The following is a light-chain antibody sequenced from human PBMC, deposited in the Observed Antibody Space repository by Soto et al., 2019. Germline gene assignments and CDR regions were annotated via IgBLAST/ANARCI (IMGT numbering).Light chain of an antibody. V-gene: IGKV1-9*01. CDR2: AAS. J-gene: IGKJ4*01. CDR3: QQLRSYPST. CDR1: QGISSY. Sequence: IQLTQSPSSLSASVGDRVTITCRASQGISSYLGWYQQKPGKAPKLLIYAASTLQSGVPSRFSGSGSGTDFALTITSLQAEDFATYYCQQLRSYPSTFGGGTKVDIK.